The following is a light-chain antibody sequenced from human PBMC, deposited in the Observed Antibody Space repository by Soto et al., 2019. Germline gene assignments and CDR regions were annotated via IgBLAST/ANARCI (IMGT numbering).Light chain of an antibody. CDR3: SSYITSSSPVV. CDR1: SNDIGDYNY. V-gene: IGLV2-14*03. CDR2: DVS. J-gene: IGLJ2*01. Sequence: QSVLTQPASVSGSPGQSITISCTGTSNDIGDYNYVSWHQHHPGKAPKLMIYDVSNRPSGISSRFSGSKSGNAASLTISGLQAEDEADYYCSSYITSSSPVVFGGGTKVTVL.